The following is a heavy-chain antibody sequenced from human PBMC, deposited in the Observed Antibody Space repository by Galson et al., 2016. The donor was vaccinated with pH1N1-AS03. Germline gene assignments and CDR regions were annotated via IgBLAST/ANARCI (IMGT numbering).Heavy chain of an antibody. Sequence: SLRLSCAASGFTFPNAWMSWVRQAPGKGLEWVGRIKSKRDGGATEYPGPVKGRFTISRDDSQNTLYLQMSSLKIEDTAMYYCTTMSQAAAPNWGQGTLVTVSS. CDR1: GFTFPNAW. CDR3: TTMSQAAAPN. D-gene: IGHD6-13*01. V-gene: IGHV3-15*01. J-gene: IGHJ4*02. CDR2: IKSKRDGGAT.